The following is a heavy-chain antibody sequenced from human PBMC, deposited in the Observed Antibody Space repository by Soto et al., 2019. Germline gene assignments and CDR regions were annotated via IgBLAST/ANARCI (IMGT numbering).Heavy chain of an antibody. Sequence: QVQLVESGGGVVQPGRSLRLSCAASGFTFSSYAMHWVRQAPGKGLEWVAVISYDGSNKYYADSVKGRFTISRDNSKNTLYLQMNSLRAEDTAVYYCARDLVPGLGYCISTSCYLSWFDPWGQGTLVTVSS. CDR1: GFTFSSYA. V-gene: IGHV3-30-3*01. J-gene: IGHJ5*02. CDR3: ARDLVPGLGYCISTSCYLSWFDP. CDR2: ISYDGSNK. D-gene: IGHD2-2*01.